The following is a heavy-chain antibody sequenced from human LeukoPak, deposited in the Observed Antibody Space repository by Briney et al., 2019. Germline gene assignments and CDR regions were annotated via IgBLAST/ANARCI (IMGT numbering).Heavy chain of an antibody. V-gene: IGHV3-30*03. Sequence: GGSLRLSCAASGFIFSSYVMGWVRQAPGKGLEWVAVISYDGSNKYYADSVKGRFTISRDNSKNTLYLQMNSLRAEDTAVYYCASIREVPIAVAGTRGVDPWGQGTLVTVSS. CDR3: ASIREVPIAVAGTRGVDP. D-gene: IGHD6-19*01. CDR1: GFIFSSYV. CDR2: ISYDGSNK. J-gene: IGHJ5*02.